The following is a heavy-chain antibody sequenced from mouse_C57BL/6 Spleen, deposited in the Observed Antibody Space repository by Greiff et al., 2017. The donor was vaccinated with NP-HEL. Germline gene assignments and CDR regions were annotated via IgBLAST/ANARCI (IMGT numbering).Heavy chain of an antibody. CDR3: ARDYYGSSYWYFDY. CDR1: GYSITSGYY. CDR2: ISYDGSN. J-gene: IGHJ2*01. Sequence: EVKLMESGPGLVKPSQSLSLTCSVTGYSITSGYYWNWIRQFPGNKLEWMGYISYDGSNNYNPSLKNRISITRDTSKNQFFLKLNSVTTEDTATYYCARDYYGSSYWYFDYWGQGTTLTVSS. D-gene: IGHD1-1*01. V-gene: IGHV3-6*01.